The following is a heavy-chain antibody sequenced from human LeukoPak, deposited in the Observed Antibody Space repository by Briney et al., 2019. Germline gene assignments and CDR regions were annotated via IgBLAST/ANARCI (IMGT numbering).Heavy chain of an antibody. Sequence: SETLSLTCTVSGASISSYYWSWIRQPAGKGLEWIGRIYTSGSTNYNPSLKSRVTMSVDTSKNQFSLKLSSVTAADTAVYYCARDPVITMVRGVTSPRNYYYYMDVWGKGTTVTVSS. D-gene: IGHD3-10*01. V-gene: IGHV4-4*07. CDR1: GASISSYY. CDR3: ARDPVITMVRGVTSPRNYYYYMDV. CDR2: IYTSGST. J-gene: IGHJ6*03.